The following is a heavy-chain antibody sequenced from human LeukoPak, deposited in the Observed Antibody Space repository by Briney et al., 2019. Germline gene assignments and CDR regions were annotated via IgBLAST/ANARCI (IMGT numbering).Heavy chain of an antibody. CDR3: ARVVAVGDFDY. CDR2: INPSGGST. J-gene: IGHJ4*02. CDR1: GYTFTSYY. D-gene: IGHD6-19*01. V-gene: IGHV1-46*01. Sequence: GASVKVSCKASGYTFTSYYMHWVRQAPGQGLEWMGIINPSGGSTSYAQKFQGRVTMTRDTSTSTVYTELSSLRSEDTAVYYCARVVAVGDFDYWGQGTLVTVSS.